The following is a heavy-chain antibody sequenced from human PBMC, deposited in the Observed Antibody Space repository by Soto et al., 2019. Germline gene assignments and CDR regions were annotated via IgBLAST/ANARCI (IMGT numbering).Heavy chain of an antibody. D-gene: IGHD6-6*01. CDR1: GGSISSSSYY. CDR2: IYYSGST. Sequence: SETLSLTCTVSGGSISSSSYYWGWIRQPPGKGLEWIGSIYYSGSTYYNPSLKSRVTISVDTSKNQFSLKLSSVTAADTAVYYCARHGSSPGTIFDIAARPNWFDPWGQGTLVTVSS. J-gene: IGHJ5*02. CDR3: ARHGSSPGTIFDIAARPNWFDP. V-gene: IGHV4-39*01.